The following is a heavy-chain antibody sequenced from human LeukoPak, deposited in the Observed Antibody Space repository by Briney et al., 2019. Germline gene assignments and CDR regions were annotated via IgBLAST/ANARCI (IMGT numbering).Heavy chain of an antibody. J-gene: IGHJ4*02. V-gene: IGHV3-23*01. Sequence: PGGSLRLSCAASGFTVSSYDMSWVRQAPGKGLEWVSVIIGSGDSTYYADSVKRRFTISGDNSKNTLYLQMNSLRAEDTGVYYCAKARSCTNGVCHGDFDYWGQGTLVTVSS. D-gene: IGHD2-8*01. CDR3: AKARSCTNGVCHGDFDY. CDR1: GFTVSSYD. CDR2: IIGSGDST.